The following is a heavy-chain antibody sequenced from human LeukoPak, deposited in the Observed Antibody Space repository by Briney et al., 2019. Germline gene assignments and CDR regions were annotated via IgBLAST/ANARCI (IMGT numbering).Heavy chain of an antibody. CDR2: INHSGST. V-gene: IGHV4-34*01. Sequence: TSETLSLTCAVYGGSFSGYYWSWLRQPPGKGLEGIGDINHSGSTNYNPSLKSRVTISVDTSKNQFILMLSSVTAADTAVYYCASGRNRFDPRGQGTLVTVSS. CDR1: GGSFSGYY. J-gene: IGHJ5*02. CDR3: ASGRNRFDP.